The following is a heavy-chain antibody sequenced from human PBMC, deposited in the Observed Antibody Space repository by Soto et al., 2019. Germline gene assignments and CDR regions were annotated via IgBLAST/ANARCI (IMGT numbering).Heavy chain of an antibody. CDR1: GPSISSGDYY. J-gene: IGHJ3*02. CDR2: IFYTGSP. CDR3: AGEPKGGPAAGAIEI. Sequence: SEILSLTCTVSGPSISSGDYYWTWIRQPPGKGLEWIGFIFYTGSPHYNPSLKSRVAISVDTSKNQFSLNLTSVTAADTAVYFCAGEPKGGPAAGAIEIWGQGTMVTVS. V-gene: IGHV4-30-4*01. D-gene: IGHD6-25*01.